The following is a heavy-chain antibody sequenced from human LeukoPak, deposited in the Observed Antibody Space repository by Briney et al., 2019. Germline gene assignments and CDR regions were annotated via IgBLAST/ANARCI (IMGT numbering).Heavy chain of an antibody. D-gene: IGHD1-1*01. CDR3: ATYINWVAGDV. V-gene: IGHV3-7*01. CDR1: GFTFSESW. Sequence: GGSLRLSCAASGFTFSESWMTWVRQVPGQGLEWVAHINHEGGGIQYVDSVKGRFTISKDNAKGSVYLQMNSLRAEDTAIYHCATYINWVAGDVWGQGTTVIVSS. CDR2: INHEGGGI. J-gene: IGHJ6*02.